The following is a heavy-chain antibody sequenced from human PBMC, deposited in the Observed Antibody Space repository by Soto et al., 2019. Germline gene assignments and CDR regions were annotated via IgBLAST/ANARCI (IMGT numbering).Heavy chain of an antibody. Sequence: SETLSLTCAVSGGSISSGWWTWVRQPPGKGLEWIGEILYSGTTNYNSSLNSRVTISIDNSKKQFSLILSSVTAADTAVYYCARHGDSSWYRGWFDPWGQGTLVTVSS. CDR2: ILYSGTT. CDR1: GGSISSGW. CDR3: ARHGDSSWYRGWFDP. V-gene: IGHV4-4*02. D-gene: IGHD6-13*01. J-gene: IGHJ5*02.